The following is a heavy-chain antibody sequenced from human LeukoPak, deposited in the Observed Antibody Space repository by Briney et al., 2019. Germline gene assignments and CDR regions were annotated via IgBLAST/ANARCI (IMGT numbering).Heavy chain of an antibody. CDR1: GGSISSYY. J-gene: IGHJ4*02. CDR2: IYYSGST. D-gene: IGHD5-12*01. V-gene: IGHV4-59*01. CDR3: ASYSGYEHYFDY. Sequence: SSETLSLTCTVSGGSISSYYWSWIRQPPGKGLEWIGYIYYSGSTNYNPSLKSRVTISVDTSKNQFSLKLSSVTAADTAVYYCASYSGYEHYFDYWGQGTLVTVSS.